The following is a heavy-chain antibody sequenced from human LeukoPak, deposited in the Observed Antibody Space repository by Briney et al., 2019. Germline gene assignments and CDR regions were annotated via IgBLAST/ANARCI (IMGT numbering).Heavy chain of an antibody. J-gene: IGHJ4*02. CDR2: ISSSSSYI. Sequence: PGGSLRLSCAASGFTFSNYSMNWVRQAPGKGLEWVSSISSSSSYIYYADSVKGRFTISRDNAKNSLYLQMNSLRAEDTAVYYCARNQGYYDILTGYYFDYWGQGTLVTVSS. CDR1: GFTFSNYS. CDR3: ARNQGYYDILTGYYFDY. V-gene: IGHV3-21*01. D-gene: IGHD3-9*01.